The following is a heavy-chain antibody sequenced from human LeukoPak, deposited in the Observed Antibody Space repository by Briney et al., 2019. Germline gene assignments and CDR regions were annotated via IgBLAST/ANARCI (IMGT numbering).Heavy chain of an antibody. V-gene: IGHV3-7*01. CDR3: AGVRDVYRY. CDR1: GFPFSTYW. J-gene: IGHJ4*02. CDR2: IKQDGSEK. Sequence: GGSLRLSCAASGFPFSTYWMTWVRQAPGKGLEWVANIKQDGSEKYYVDSVKGRFTISRDNAKNSLYLQMNSLRAEDTAVYYCAGVRDVYRYWGQGTLVTVSS. D-gene: IGHD5-24*01.